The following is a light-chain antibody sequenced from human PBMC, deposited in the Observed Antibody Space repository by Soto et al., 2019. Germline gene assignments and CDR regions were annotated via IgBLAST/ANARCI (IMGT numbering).Light chain of an antibody. Sequence: QSVLTQPPSVSAAPGQRVTIFCSGSSSTIGNNYVSWYQQLPGTAPILLIYDNNYRPSVIPDRFSGSKSGTSATLVISGVQTGDEADYFCGTWDSNLENGVVFGGGTKLTVL. V-gene: IGLV1-51*01. CDR3: GTWDSNLENGVV. CDR2: DNN. CDR1: SSTIGNNY. J-gene: IGLJ2*01.